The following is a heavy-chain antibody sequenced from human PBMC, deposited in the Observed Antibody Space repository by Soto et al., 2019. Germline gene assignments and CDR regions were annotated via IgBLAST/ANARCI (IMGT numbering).Heavy chain of an antibody. CDR3: ARGDEGLYDYGMDV. J-gene: IGHJ6*02. CDR1: GFTFRRFD. D-gene: IGHD2-21*02. V-gene: IGHV3-13*01. CDR2: IGSAGDT. Sequence: QPGGSLRLSCAASGFTFRRFDLHWVLQGTGKGLELVSTIGSAGDTYYSASVRGRFTISRGNAKYSLYLQMNSLRAGDTAVYYCARGDEGLYDYGMDVWGQGTTVTVSS.